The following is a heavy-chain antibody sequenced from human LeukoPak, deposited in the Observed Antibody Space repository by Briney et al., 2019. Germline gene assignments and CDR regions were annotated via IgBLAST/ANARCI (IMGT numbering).Heavy chain of an antibody. Sequence: PGGSLRLSCAASGFTFSSYLMHWVRQAPGKGLVWVSRINSDGSSTSYADSVKGRFTISRDNAKKTLYLQMNSLRAEDTAVYYCARAGASYYDSWSGYYTYYYYYMDVWGKGTTVTVSS. CDR1: GFTFSSYL. J-gene: IGHJ6*03. CDR2: INSDGSST. D-gene: IGHD3-3*01. CDR3: ARAGASYYDSWSGYYTYYYYYMDV. V-gene: IGHV3-74*01.